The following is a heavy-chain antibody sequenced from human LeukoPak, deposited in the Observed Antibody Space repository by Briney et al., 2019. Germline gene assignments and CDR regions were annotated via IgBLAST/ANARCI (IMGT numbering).Heavy chain of an antibody. CDR1: GGSISSGSYS. V-gene: IGHV4-61*09. J-gene: IGHJ4*02. CDR2: IYTSGTT. Sequence: PSETLSLTCTVSGGSISSGSYSWSWIRQPAGKGLEWIGHIYTSGTTNYNPSLKSPVTISLETSKNQFSLNLSSVSAADTAVYYCARDTKFSSHPPDFFDSWGQGTLATVAS. CDR3: ARDTKFSSHPPDFFDS. D-gene: IGHD6-6*01.